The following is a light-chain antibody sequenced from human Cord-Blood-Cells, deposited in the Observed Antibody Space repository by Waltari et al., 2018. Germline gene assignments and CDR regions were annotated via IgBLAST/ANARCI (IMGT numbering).Light chain of an antibody. V-gene: IGLV4-69*01. CDR3: QTWGTGIQV. Sequence: QLVLTQSPSASASLGASVRLTCTLSSGHSSYAIAWHQQQPEKGPRYLMKLNSDGSHSKGDGLPDRVSGSSSGAERYLTSSSLQSEDDADYCCQTWGTGIQVFGGGTKLTVL. CDR1: SGHSSYA. J-gene: IGLJ3*02. CDR2: LNSDGSH.